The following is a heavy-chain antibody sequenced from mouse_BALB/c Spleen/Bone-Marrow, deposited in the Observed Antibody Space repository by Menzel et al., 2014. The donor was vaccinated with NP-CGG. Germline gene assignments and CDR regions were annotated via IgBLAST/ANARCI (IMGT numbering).Heavy chain of an antibody. CDR3: ARSDHGYGFAY. J-gene: IGHJ3*01. CDR2: INPYNGGT. V-gene: IGHV1-26*01. CDR1: GYSFTGYT. D-gene: IGHD1-1*01. Sequence: EVKVVESGPELVKPGASMKISCKASGYSFTGYTMNWVKQSHGKNLEWIGLINPYNGGTSYNQKFKGKATLTVDKSSSTAYMELLSLASEDSAVYYCARSDHGYGFAYWGQGALVTVSA.